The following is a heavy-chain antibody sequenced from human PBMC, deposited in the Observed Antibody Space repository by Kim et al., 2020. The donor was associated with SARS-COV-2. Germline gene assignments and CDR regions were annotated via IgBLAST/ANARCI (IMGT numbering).Heavy chain of an antibody. D-gene: IGHD6-19*01. J-gene: IGHJ2*01. CDR3: ARDSGLRSGWYPYDWYFDL. CDR2: IDSYGSDT. V-gene: IGHV3-74*03. CDR1: GFIFNNHW. Sequence: GGSLRLSCTASGFIFNNHWMNWVRQAPGKGLVWVSRIDSYGSDTTYADSVKGRFTVSRDNAKGALYLQMDSLRVEDTAVYYCARDSGLRSGWYPYDWYFDLWGRGTLVTVSA.